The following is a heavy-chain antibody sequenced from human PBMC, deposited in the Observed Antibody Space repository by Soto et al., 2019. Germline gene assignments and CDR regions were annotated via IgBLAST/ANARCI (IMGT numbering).Heavy chain of an antibody. V-gene: IGHV3-48*03. CDR3: AREWGTSIAAAFDY. D-gene: IGHD6-6*01. CDR1: GFTFSSFE. CDR2: ISNSGRII. Sequence: LRLSCAASGFTFSSFEMKWVRQAPGKGLEWVSYISNSGRIIYYADSVKGRFTISRDDAKNSLYLQMNSLRAEDTAVYYCAREWGTSIAAAFDYWGQGTLVTVSS. J-gene: IGHJ4*02.